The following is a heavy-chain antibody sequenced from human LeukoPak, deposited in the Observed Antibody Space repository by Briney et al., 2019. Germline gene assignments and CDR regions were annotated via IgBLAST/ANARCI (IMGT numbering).Heavy chain of an antibody. Sequence: PGGSLRLSCAASGFTFSSYSMNWVRQAPGKGLEWVSSISSSSSYIYYADSVKGRFTISRDNAKNSLYPQMNSLRAEDTAVYYCARGYSSDDAFDIWGQGTMVTVSS. J-gene: IGHJ3*02. CDR2: ISSSSSYI. D-gene: IGHD6-25*01. CDR3: ARGYSSDDAFDI. CDR1: GFTFSSYS. V-gene: IGHV3-21*01.